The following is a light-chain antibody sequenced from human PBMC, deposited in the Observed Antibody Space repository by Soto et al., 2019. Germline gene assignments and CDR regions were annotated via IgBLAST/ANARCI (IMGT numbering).Light chain of an antibody. V-gene: IGKV3-15*01. CDR1: QSVSSN. Sequence: EIVMTQSPATLSVSPGERATLSCRASQSVSSNLAWYQQKPGQAPRLLIYRASTRATGIPARFSGSGSGTEFTLTISSLQSEDLAVYYCQQYNNWPLTFGGGTKVEIK. CDR3: QQYNNWPLT. J-gene: IGKJ4*01. CDR2: RAS.